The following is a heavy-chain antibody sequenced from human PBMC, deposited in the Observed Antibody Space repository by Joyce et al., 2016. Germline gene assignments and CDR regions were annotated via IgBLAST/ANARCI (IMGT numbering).Heavy chain of an antibody. Sequence: QVQLVESGGGVAQPGRSLRLSCAASAVTFSSFGMYWVRQAPGKGLEWVALIAQEGSNRKYEDTMKGRCTISRDNSKNTLYLDMNSLRVEETAIYYCAKDRRRITKTVVVAQTGYFYYARDVWGQGTTVTVSS. CDR3: AKDRRRITKTVVVAQTGYFYYARDV. CDR1: AVTFSSFG. CDR2: IAQEGSNR. J-gene: IGHJ6*02. V-gene: IGHV3-30*18. D-gene: IGHD3-22*01.